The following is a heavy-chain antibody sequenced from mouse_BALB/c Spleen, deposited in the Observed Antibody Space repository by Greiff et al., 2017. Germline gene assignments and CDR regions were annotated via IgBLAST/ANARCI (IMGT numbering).Heavy chain of an antibody. Sequence: QVQLKQPGAELVMPGASVKMSCKASGYTFTDYWMHWVKQRPGQGLEWIGAIDTSDSYTSYNQKFKGKATLTVDESSSTAYMQLSSLTSEDSAVYYCARVDYGYPFAYWGQGTLVTVSA. V-gene: IGHV1-69*01. CDR3: ARVDYGYPFAY. CDR1: GYTFTDYW. J-gene: IGHJ3*01. D-gene: IGHD1-2*01. CDR2: IDTSDSYT.